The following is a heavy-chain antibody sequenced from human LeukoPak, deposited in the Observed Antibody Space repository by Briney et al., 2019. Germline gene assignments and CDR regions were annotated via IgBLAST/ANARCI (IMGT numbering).Heavy chain of an antibody. CDR3: ARGPLVRLPSSFDP. CDR1: GFTFSSYS. J-gene: IGHJ5*02. Sequence: GGSLRLSCAASGFTFSSYSMNWVRQAPGKGLEWVSSISSSSSYIYYADSVKGRFTISRDNAKNSLYLQMNSLRAEDTAVYYCARGPLVRLPSSFDPWGQGTLVTVSS. CDR2: ISSSSSYI. D-gene: IGHD3-16*02. V-gene: IGHV3-21*04.